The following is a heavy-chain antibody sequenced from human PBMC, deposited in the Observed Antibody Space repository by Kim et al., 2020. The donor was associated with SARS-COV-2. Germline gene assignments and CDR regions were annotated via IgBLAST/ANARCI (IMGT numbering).Heavy chain of an antibody. V-gene: IGHV1-46*01. Sequence: ASVKVSCKASGYTFTSYYMHWVRQAPGQGLEWMGIINPSGGSATYAQKFQGRVIMTRDTSTNTVYMELSSLRSEDTAIYYCARWEILGVVTIMDGMDVWGQGTTVTVSS. CDR1: GYTFTSYY. CDR3: ARWEILGVVTIMDGMDV. J-gene: IGHJ6*02. CDR2: INPSGGSA. D-gene: IGHD3-3*01.